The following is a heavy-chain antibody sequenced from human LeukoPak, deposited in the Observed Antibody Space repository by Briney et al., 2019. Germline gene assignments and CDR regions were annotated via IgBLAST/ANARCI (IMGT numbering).Heavy chain of an antibody. CDR3: AREIGSSWSDY. V-gene: IGHV4-39*01. D-gene: IGHD6-13*01. CDR1: GVSISSSNSY. CDR2: IYYSGNT. J-gene: IGHJ4*02. Sequence: SETLSLTCTVSGVSISSSNSYWGWIRQPPGKGLEWIGSIYYSGNTYYNASLKSQVSISIDTSKNQFSLRLTSVTAADTAVYYCAREIGSSWSDYWGQGTRVTVSS.